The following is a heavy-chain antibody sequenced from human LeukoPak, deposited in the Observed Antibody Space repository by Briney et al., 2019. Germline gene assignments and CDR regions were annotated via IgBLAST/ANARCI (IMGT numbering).Heavy chain of an antibody. Sequence: PSQTLSLTCTVSGGSISSGSYYWSWIRQPAGKGLEWIGRIYTSGSTNYNPSLKSRFTISVDTSKNQFSLKLSSVTAAGTAVYYCARDRRCSGGSCYSRGRNYYYYYMDVWGKGTTVTVSS. CDR3: ARDRRCSGGSCYSRGRNYYYYYMDV. J-gene: IGHJ6*03. V-gene: IGHV4-61*02. CDR1: GGSISSGSYY. CDR2: IYTSGST. D-gene: IGHD2-15*01.